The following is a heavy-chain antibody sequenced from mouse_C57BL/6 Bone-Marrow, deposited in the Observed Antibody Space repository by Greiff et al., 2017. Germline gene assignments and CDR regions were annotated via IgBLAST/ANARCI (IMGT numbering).Heavy chain of an antibody. CDR3: ARGGGYTTGYFDV. CDR2: ISYDGSN. Sequence: EVKLEESGPGLVKPSQSLSLTCSVTGYSITSGYYWNWIRQFPGNKLEWMGYISYDGSNNYNPSLKNRISITRDTSKNQFFLKLNSVTTEDTATYYCARGGGYTTGYFDVWGTGTTVTVSS. J-gene: IGHJ1*03. D-gene: IGHD1-1*01. CDR1: GYSITSGYY. V-gene: IGHV3-6*01.